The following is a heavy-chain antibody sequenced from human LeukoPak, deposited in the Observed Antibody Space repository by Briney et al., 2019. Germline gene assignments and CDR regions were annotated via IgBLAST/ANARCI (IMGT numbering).Heavy chain of an antibody. D-gene: IGHD3-10*01. V-gene: IGHV1-24*01. J-gene: IGHJ5*02. CDR3: ARGYYGSGSPRLFWFDP. Sequence: ASVKVSCKVSGYTLTELSMHWVRQAPGKGLEWMGGFDPEDGETIYAQKFQGRVTMTEDTSTDTAYMELSSLRSEDTAVYYCARGYYGSGSPRLFWFDPWGQGTLVTVSS. CDR2: FDPEDGET. CDR1: GYTLTELS.